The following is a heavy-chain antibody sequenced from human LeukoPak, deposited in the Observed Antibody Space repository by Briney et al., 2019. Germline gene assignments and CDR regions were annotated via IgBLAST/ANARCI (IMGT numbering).Heavy chain of an antibody. J-gene: IGHJ4*02. V-gene: IGHV3-23*01. CDR3: AKDQRFGDLDDY. CDR1: GLSFSSFA. CDR2: IRGNGET. D-gene: IGHD3-10*01. Sequence: GGSLRLSCAASGLSFSSFAMSWVRQGPARGLEWVSSIRGNGETFYADSVKGRFAISRDNSKNTLYLQMTSLRAEDTAVYYCAKDQRFGDLDDYRGQGTLVTVSS.